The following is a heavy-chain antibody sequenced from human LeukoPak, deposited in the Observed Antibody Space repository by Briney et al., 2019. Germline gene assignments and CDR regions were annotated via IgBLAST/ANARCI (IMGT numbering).Heavy chain of an antibody. V-gene: IGHV3-23*01. Sequence: GGSLRLSCAASGFTFSSHAMSWARQAPGKGLEWVSTISGSGGSTYYADSVKGRFTIFRDNSKNTLYLQMNSLRVEDTAVYYCAKAATMIVVVPAYWGQGTLVTVSS. J-gene: IGHJ4*02. CDR2: ISGSGGST. CDR3: AKAATMIVVVPAY. D-gene: IGHD3-22*01. CDR1: GFTFSSHA.